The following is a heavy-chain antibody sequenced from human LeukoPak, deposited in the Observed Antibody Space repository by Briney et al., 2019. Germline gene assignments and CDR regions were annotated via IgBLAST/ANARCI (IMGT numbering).Heavy chain of an antibody. CDR3: ARQHKTARGIDY. J-gene: IGHJ4*02. Sequence: TGGSLRLSCAASGFTFSDYYMSWIRQAPGKGLEWIGSIYYSGSTYYNPSLKSRVTISVDTSKNQFSLKLSSVTAADTAVYYCARQHKTARGIDYWGQGTLVTVSS. CDR1: GFTFSDYY. CDR2: IYYSGST. V-gene: IGHV4-39*01. D-gene: IGHD2-21*02.